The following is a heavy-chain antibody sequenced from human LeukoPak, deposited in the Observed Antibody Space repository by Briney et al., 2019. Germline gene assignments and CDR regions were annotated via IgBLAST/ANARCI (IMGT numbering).Heavy chain of an antibody. J-gene: IGHJ4*02. Sequence: GGSLRLSCAASGFTFSSYGMHWVRQAPGKGLEWVAVISYDGSNKYYADSVKGRFTISRDNSKNTLDLQMNSLRAEDTAVYYCAKGNSGSYYGTTYFDYWGQGTLVTVSS. CDR3: AKGNSGSYYGTTYFDY. V-gene: IGHV3-30*18. CDR1: GFTFSSYG. D-gene: IGHD1-26*01. CDR2: ISYDGSNK.